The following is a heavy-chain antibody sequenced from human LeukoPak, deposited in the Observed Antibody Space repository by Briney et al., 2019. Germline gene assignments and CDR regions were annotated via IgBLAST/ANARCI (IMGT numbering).Heavy chain of an antibody. CDR3: AKGIGRHSSSWYGT. D-gene: IGHD6-13*01. CDR1: GGTFSSYA. J-gene: IGHJ5*02. Sequence: GASVKVSCKASGGTFSSYAISWVRQAPGQGLEWMGRIIPILGIANYAQKFQGRVTITADKSTSTAYMELSSLRSEDTAVYYCAKGIGRHSSSWYGTWGQGTLVTVSS. V-gene: IGHV1-69*04. CDR2: IIPILGIA.